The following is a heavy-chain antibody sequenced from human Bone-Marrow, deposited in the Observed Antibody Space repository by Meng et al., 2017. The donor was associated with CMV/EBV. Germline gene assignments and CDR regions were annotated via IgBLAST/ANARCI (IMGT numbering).Heavy chain of an antibody. Sequence: GESLMISWASSGSIFDDYGMSWVRQAPGKGLEWVSGINWKGGSTGYADSVKGRFTISRDNAKNSLYLQMNSMRAEDTAVYDCASDPAGTYYDFWSGYYGLAVWGQGNTVTFSS. CDR1: GSIFDDYG. CDR3: ASDPAGTYYDFWSGYYGLAV. V-gene: IGHV3-20*01. J-gene: IGHJ6*01. CDR2: INWKGGST. D-gene: IGHD3-3*01.